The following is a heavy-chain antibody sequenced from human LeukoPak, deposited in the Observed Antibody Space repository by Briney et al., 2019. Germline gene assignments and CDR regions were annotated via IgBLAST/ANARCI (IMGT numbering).Heavy chain of an antibody. CDR3: ARESAAAGTVFDY. D-gene: IGHD6-13*01. Sequence: GASVKVSCEASGYTFTGYYMHWVRQAPGQGLEWMGWINPNSGGTNYAQKFQGRVTMTRDTSISTAYMELSRLRSDDTAVYYCARESAAAGTVFDYWGQGTLVTVSS. J-gene: IGHJ4*02. CDR2: INPNSGGT. CDR1: GYTFTGYY. V-gene: IGHV1-2*02.